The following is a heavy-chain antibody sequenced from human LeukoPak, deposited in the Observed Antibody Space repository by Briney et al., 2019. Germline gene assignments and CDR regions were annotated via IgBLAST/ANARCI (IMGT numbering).Heavy chain of an antibody. Sequence: GGSLRLSCAASGFTFSSYAMSWVRQAPGKGLEWVSAISGSGGSTYYADSVKGRFTIPRDNSKNTLYLQMNSLRAEDTAVYYCAKALEEYSSSMADVWGQGTTVTVSS. CDR1: GFTFSSYA. CDR3: AKALEEYSSSMADV. D-gene: IGHD6-6*01. J-gene: IGHJ6*02. V-gene: IGHV3-23*01. CDR2: ISGSGGST.